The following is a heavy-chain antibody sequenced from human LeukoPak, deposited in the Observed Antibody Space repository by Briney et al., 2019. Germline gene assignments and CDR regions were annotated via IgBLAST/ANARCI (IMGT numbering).Heavy chain of an antibody. D-gene: IGHD6-6*01. J-gene: IGHJ6*02. CDR3: ARAGVGSSSSVRYYYGVDV. V-gene: IGHV1-46*01. Sequence: ASVKVSCKASGYTFTSYYMHWVRQAPGQGLEWMGIINPSGGSTSYAQQFQGRVTMTRDTSTSTVYMELSSLRSEDTAVYYCARAGVGSSSSVRYYYGVDVWGQGTTVTVSS. CDR1: GYTFTSYY. CDR2: INPSGGST.